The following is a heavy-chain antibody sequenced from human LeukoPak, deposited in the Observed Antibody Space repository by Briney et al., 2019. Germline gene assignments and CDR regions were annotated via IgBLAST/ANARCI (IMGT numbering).Heavy chain of an antibody. CDR3: ARYDYGRSGFDY. Sequence: PGGSLRLSCAASGFTVSTNYMTWVRPAPGKGLEWVSVIYSGGTTYYADPVKGRFSISRDNSKNTLYLQMNSLRAEDTAVYYCARYDYGRSGFDYWGQGTLVTVSS. CDR2: IYSGGTT. D-gene: IGHD5-12*01. J-gene: IGHJ4*02. V-gene: IGHV3-66*01. CDR1: GFTVSTNY.